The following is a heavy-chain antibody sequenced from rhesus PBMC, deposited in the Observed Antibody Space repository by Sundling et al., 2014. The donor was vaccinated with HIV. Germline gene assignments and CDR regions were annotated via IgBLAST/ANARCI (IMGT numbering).Heavy chain of an antibody. J-gene: IGHJ4*01. CDR3: ARRLLGSFDY. CDR1: GGSISSNY. D-gene: IGHD3-34*01. Sequence: QLQLQESGPGLVKPSETLSVTCAVSGGSISSNYWSWIRQAPGKGLEWIGYIYGSGSSTNYNPSLKSRVTLSVDTSKNQLSLKLSSVTAADTAVYYCARRLLGSFDYWGQGVLVTVSS. CDR2: IYGSGSST. V-gene: IGHV4-169*01.